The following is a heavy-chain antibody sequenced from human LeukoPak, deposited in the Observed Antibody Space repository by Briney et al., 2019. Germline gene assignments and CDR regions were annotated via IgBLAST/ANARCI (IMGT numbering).Heavy chain of an antibody. Sequence: PPETLSLTCAVSAGSISSGGYSWSWIRQPPGKGLEWIGYIYHSGSTYYNPSLKSRVTISVDRSKNQFSLKLSSVTAADTAVYYCARLYCSSTSCPYYFDYWGQGTLVTVSS. J-gene: IGHJ4*02. CDR2: IYHSGST. D-gene: IGHD2-2*01. V-gene: IGHV4-30-2*01. CDR1: AGSISSGGYS. CDR3: ARLYCSSTSCPYYFDY.